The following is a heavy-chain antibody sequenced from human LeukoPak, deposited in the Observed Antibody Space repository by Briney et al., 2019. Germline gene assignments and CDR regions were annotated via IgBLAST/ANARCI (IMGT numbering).Heavy chain of an antibody. Sequence: SETLSLTCAVYGGSLSGYYWGWIRQPLGKGLEWIGSIYDSGSTYYNPSLKSRVTISVDTSKNQFSLKLNSVTAADTAVYYCARHYGPWGQGTLVTVSS. J-gene: IGHJ5*02. V-gene: IGHV4-39*01. CDR2: IYDSGST. CDR1: GGSLSGYY. CDR3: ARHYGP. D-gene: IGHD3-10*01.